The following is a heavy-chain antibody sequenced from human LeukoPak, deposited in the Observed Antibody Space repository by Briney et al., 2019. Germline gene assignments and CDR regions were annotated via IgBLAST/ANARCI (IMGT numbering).Heavy chain of an antibody. V-gene: IGHV3-30-3*01. CDR3: ARGLGYCSSTSCYAHYYYYGMDV. Sequence: GGSLRLSCAASGFTFSSYAMHWVRQAPGKGLEWVAAISYDGSNKYYADSVKGRFTISRDNSKNTLYLQMNSLRAEDTAVYYCARGLGYCSSTSCYAHYYYYGMDVWGQGTTVTVSS. CDR2: ISYDGSNK. J-gene: IGHJ6*02. D-gene: IGHD2-2*01. CDR1: GFTFSSYA.